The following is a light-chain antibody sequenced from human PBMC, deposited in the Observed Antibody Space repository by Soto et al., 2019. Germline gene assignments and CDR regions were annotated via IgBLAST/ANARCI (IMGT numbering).Light chain of an antibody. V-gene: IGKV1-9*01. CDR2: TAS. J-gene: IGKJ5*01. CDR3: QQRHSYPIT. Sequence: DIQLTQSPSFLSASVGDRVTITCRASQGISNYLAWYHQKPGKAPKLLIHTASTLQSGVPSRFSGSGSGTEFTLTSSSLQPEDFAAYYCQQRHSYPITFGQGTRLETK. CDR1: QGISNY.